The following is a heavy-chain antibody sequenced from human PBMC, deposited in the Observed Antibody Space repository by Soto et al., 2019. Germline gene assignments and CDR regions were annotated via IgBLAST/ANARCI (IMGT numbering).Heavy chain of an antibody. Sequence: SETLSLTCAVSGGSISSSNWWLRVRQPPGKGLEWIGEIYHSGSTNYNPSLKSRVTISVDKSKNQFSLKLSSVTAADTAVYYCARAGRYCISTSCYGRDYYYGMDVWGQGTTVTVSS. CDR1: GGSISSSNW. CDR3: ARAGRYCISTSCYGRDYYYGMDV. CDR2: IYHSGST. J-gene: IGHJ6*02. D-gene: IGHD2-2*01. V-gene: IGHV4-4*02.